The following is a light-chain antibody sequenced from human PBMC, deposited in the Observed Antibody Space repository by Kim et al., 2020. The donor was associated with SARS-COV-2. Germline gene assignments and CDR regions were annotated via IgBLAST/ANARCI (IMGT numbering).Light chain of an antibody. Sequence: SSELTQDPTVSVALGQTVRITCQGDSLRKSYASWYQQKPGQAPILVMSDENNRPSGIPDRFSGSSSGSTASLTITGAQAEDEADYYCCSRDSTAKDYVVG. V-gene: IGLV3-19*01. CDR1: SLRKSY. CDR3: CSRDSTAKDYV. CDR2: DEN. J-gene: IGLJ1*01.